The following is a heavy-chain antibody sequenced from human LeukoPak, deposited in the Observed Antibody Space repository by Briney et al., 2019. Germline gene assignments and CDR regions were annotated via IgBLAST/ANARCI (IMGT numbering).Heavy chain of an antibody. CDR2: LGRSGGSK. D-gene: IGHD5-24*01. J-gene: IGHJ4*02. Sequence: AGGSLRLSCVASGFNFDIFAMSWVRQSPGGGLEWVASLGRSGGSKNYTDSVKGRFTISRDNSKNTLFLQMNSLRVEDSAIYYCAKGEMATSNWGQGTLVTVSS. V-gene: IGHV3-23*01. CDR1: GFNFDIFA. CDR3: AKGEMATSN.